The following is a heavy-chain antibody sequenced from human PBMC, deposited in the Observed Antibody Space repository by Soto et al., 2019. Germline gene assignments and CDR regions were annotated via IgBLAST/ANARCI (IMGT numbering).Heavy chain of an antibody. CDR2: INPNSGGT. CDR3: ARSSQARYSSSSADAFDI. Sequence: GASVKVSCKASGYTFTGYYMHWVRQAPGQGLEWMGWINPNSGGTNYAQKFQGWVTMTRDTSISTAYMELSRLRSDDTAVYYCARSSQARYSSSSADAFDIWGQGTMVTVSS. CDR1: GYTFTGYY. V-gene: IGHV1-2*04. D-gene: IGHD6-6*01. J-gene: IGHJ3*02.